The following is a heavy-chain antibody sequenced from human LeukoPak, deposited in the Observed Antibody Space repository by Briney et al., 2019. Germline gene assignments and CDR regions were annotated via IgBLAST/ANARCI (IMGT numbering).Heavy chain of an antibody. Sequence: ASVKVSCKASGYTFTSYDINWVRQATGQGLEWMGWMNPNSGNTGYAQKFQGRVTITRNTSISTAYMELSSLRSEDTAVYYCARDYGSGSCYGYWGQGTLVTVSS. J-gene: IGHJ4*02. CDR1: GYTFTSYD. V-gene: IGHV1-8*03. CDR2: MNPNSGNT. CDR3: ARDYGSGSCYGY. D-gene: IGHD3-10*01.